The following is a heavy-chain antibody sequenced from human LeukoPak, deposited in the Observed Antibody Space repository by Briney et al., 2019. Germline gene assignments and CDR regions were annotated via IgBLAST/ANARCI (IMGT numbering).Heavy chain of an antibody. CDR2: ISSSGSTI. V-gene: IGHV3-48*04. D-gene: IGHD2-2*01. CDR3: AREVGYCSSTSCQKAYYYMDV. J-gene: IGHJ6*03. CDR1: GFTFSSYA. Sequence: QPGRSLRLSCAAAGFTFSSYAMHWIRQAPGKGLEWVSYISSSGSTIYYADSVKGRFTISRDNAKNSLYLQMNSLRAEDTAVYYCAREVGYCSSTSCQKAYYYMDVWGKGTTVTVSS.